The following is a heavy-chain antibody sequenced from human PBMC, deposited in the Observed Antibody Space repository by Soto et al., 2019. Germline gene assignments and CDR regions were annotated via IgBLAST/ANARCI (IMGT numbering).Heavy chain of an antibody. D-gene: IGHD3-9*01. CDR2: IYWDDGK. Sequence: QITLKESGPTLVKRTQTLTLTCTFSGFSLSTSGVGVGWIRQPPGGALEWLALIYWDDGKRCSPSLQARLTVTKFTSKNQVLRPMTNVDPVDTGTYYCAHKSFDSAMSFDVWGQGTMVTVSS. CDR1: GFSLSTSGVG. J-gene: IGHJ3*01. CDR3: AHKSFDSAMSFDV. V-gene: IGHV2-5*02.